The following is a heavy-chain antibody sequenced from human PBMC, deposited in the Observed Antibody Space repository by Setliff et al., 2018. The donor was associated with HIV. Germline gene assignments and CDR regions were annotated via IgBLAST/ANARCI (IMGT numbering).Heavy chain of an antibody. CDR3: ADRRDYYASGSYYFGS. CDR2: IYWDDDK. V-gene: IGHV2-5*02. Sequence: SGPTLVNPTQTLTLTCTFSGLSLTTTGVGVGWIRQPPGKALEWLALIYWDDDKRYSPSLKSRLTIIKDTSKNQVVLTMTNMDPVDTATYYCADRRDYYASGSYYFGSWGQGTMVTVSS. D-gene: IGHD3-10*01. J-gene: IGHJ3*01. CDR1: GLSLTTTGVG.